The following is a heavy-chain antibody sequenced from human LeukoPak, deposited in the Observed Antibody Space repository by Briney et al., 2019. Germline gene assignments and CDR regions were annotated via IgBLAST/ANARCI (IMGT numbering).Heavy chain of an antibody. J-gene: IGHJ6*02. CDR1: GGTFSSYA. CDR3: ARGKYYYYYYGMDV. Sequence: ASVTASCTASGGTFSSYAISWVRQAPGQGLEWMGGIIPIFGTANYAQKFQGRVTITTDESTSTAYMELSSLRSEDTAVYYCARGKYYYYYYGMDVWGQGTTVTVSS. CDR2: IIPIFGTA. V-gene: IGHV1-69*05.